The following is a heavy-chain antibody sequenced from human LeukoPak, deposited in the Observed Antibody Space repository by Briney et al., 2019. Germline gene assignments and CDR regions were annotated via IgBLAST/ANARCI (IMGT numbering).Heavy chain of an antibody. CDR2: ISSSSSTI. CDR3: AKSLKGITIFGVDYYGMDV. J-gene: IGHJ6*02. Sequence: PGGSLRLSCAASGFTFSSYSMNWVRQAPGKGLEWVSYISSSSSTIYYADSVKGRFTISRDNSKNTLYLQMNSLRAEDTAVYYCAKSLKGITIFGVDYYGMDVWGQGTTVTVSS. D-gene: IGHD3-3*01. CDR1: GFTFSSYS. V-gene: IGHV3-48*01.